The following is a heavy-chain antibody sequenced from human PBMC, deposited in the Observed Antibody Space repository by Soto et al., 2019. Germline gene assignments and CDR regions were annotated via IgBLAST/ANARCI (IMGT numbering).Heavy chain of an antibody. D-gene: IGHD6-19*01. V-gene: IGHV4-34*01. CDR3: ARGPYAGYSSGWYYFDY. Sequence: PSETLSLTCAVYGGSFSGSYWRWIRHPPGKGLEWIGQINHSGSTNYNPSLKSRVTISVATSKNQFSLKLSSVTAADTAVYYCARGPYAGYSSGWYYFDYWGQGTLVTVSS. CDR2: INHSGST. J-gene: IGHJ4*02. CDR1: GGSFSGSY.